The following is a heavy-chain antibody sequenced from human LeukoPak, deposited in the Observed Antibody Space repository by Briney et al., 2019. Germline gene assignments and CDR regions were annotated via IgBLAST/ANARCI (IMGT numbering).Heavy chain of an antibody. CDR2: IKPNSGVT. D-gene: IGHD6-19*01. V-gene: IGHV1-2*02. CDR3: ASGGTSGWSRN. J-gene: IGHJ4*02. Sequence: ASVKVSCKASGYTFTAYYMHWVRQAPGQGLEWMGWIKPNSGVTTFAQKFQGRVTMTRDTSISTAYMEVSRLRSDDTAVYYCASGGTSGWSRNWGQGTLVTVSS. CDR1: GYTFTAYY.